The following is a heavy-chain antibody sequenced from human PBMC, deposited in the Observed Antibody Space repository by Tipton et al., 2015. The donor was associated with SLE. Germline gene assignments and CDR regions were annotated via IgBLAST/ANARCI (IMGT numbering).Heavy chain of an antibody. D-gene: IGHD6-13*01. CDR1: AGSISSSDYF. CDR2: IYDNGRT. CDR3: ARAAGRDGYSSSWTPFDY. V-gene: IGHV4-61*05. Sequence: TLSLTCSVSAGSISSSDYFWGWIRQSPGKGLEWIGYIYDNGRTNHNPSLKSRVTMSVDTSKNHFSLKLSSVTAADTAVYYCARAAGRDGYSSSWTPFDYWGQGTLVTVSS. J-gene: IGHJ4*02.